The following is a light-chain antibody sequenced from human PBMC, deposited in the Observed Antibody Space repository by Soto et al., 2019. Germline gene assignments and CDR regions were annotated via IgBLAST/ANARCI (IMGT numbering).Light chain of an antibody. Sequence: QSVLTQPPSVSGAPGQRVTISCTGSSSNIGTGYDVHWYQQLPGTAPKLLIYGNSNRPSGVPDRFSGSKSGTSASLAITGLHAEEEADYYCQSFDSSRFYVFGTGTKLTVL. V-gene: IGLV1-40*01. CDR3: QSFDSSRFYV. J-gene: IGLJ1*01. CDR1: SSNIGTGYD. CDR2: GNS.